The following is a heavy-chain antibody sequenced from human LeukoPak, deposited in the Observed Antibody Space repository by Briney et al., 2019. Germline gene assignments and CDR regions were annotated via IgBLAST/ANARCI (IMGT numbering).Heavy chain of an antibody. CDR1: GGSISSRPYY. CDR3: ARDFSSSSTVYYYYYMDV. CDR2: IAYSGTT. J-gene: IGHJ6*03. V-gene: IGHV4-39*07. Sequence: SETLSLTCTVSGGSISSRPYYWGWLRQPPGKGREWIGTIAYSGTTYYSPSLKSRITISLDTSKNQFSLKLSSVTAADTAIYYCARDFSSSSTVYYYYYMDVWGKGPTVPVSS. D-gene: IGHD6-6*01.